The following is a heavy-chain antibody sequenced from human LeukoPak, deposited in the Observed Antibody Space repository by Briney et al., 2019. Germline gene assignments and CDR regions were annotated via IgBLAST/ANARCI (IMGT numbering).Heavy chain of an antibody. J-gene: IGHJ4*02. CDR1: GFTFSSYA. D-gene: IGHD3-16*01. CDR2: ISYDGSNK. CDR3: ARLYGIDY. Sequence: GRSLRLSCAASGFTFSSYAMHWVRQAPGKGLEWVAVISYDGSNKYYADSVKGRFTISRDNSKNTLYRQMNSLRAEDTAVYYCARLYGIDYWGQGTLVTVSS. V-gene: IGHV3-30-3*01.